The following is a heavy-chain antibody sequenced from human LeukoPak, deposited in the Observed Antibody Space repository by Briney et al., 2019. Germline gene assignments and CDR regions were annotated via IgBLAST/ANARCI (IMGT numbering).Heavy chain of an antibody. CDR2: INWNGGST. J-gene: IGHJ3*02. D-gene: IGHD3-3*01. CDR3: ARAGGSTIFGVVIGAFDI. Sequence: PGGSLRLSCAASGFTFDDYGMSWVRQAPGKGLEWVSGINWNGGSTGYADPVKGRFTISRDNAKNSLYLQMNSLRAEDTALYYCARAGGSTIFGVVIGAFDIWGQGTMVTVSS. V-gene: IGHV3-20*04. CDR1: GFTFDDYG.